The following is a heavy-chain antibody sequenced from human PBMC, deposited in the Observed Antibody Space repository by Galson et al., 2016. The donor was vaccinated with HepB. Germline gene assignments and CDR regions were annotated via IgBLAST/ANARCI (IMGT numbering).Heavy chain of an antibody. Sequence: SLRLSCAASEFTVYVMSWVRQAPGKGLEWVATFSGSDGSALYADSVRGRFTIARDSSKKTLFLQMTSLRVEDAAVYYCAKDLHPEIAQSYSDFWRSHARRQSAGDSDMDVWGQGTTVTVSS. D-gene: IGHD3-3*01. V-gene: IGHV3-23*01. J-gene: IGHJ6*02. CDR3: AKDLHPEIAQSYSDFWRSHARRQSAGDSDMDV. CDR1: EFTVYV. CDR2: FSGSDGSA.